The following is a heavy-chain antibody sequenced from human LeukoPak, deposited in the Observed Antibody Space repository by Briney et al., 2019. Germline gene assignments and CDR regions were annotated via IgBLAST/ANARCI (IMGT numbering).Heavy chain of an antibody. CDR2: INPTGGST. D-gene: IGHD3-3*01. CDR3: ARGVYEFDY. CDR1: GYTFPSYF. V-gene: IGHV1-46*01. Sequence: GASVKVSCKASGYTFPSYFMHWVRQAPGQGLEWMGIINPTGGSTTYAQKFQGRVTMTRDTSTSTVYMELSSLRSDDTAVYYCARGVYEFDYWGQGTLVTVSS. J-gene: IGHJ4*02.